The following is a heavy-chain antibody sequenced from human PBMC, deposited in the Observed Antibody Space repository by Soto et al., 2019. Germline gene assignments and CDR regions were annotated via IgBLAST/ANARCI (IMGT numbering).Heavy chain of an antibody. CDR1: GFTLSSYA. V-gene: IGHV3-30-3*01. D-gene: IGHD2-15*01. J-gene: IGHJ6*02. CDR3: ARDRGRGYCSGGSCYPGFFGMDV. Sequence: GGSLRISCAASGFTLSSYAMHWVRQAPGNGLEWVAVISYDGSNKYYADSVKGRFTISRDNSKNTLYLQMNSLRAEDTAVYYCARDRGRGYCSGGSCYPGFFGMDVWGQGTTVTVSS. CDR2: ISYDGSNK.